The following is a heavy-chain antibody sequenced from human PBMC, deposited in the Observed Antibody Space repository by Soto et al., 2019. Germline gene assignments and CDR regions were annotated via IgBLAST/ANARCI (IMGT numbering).Heavy chain of an antibody. V-gene: IGHV1-18*01. CDR1: GYTFTSYG. CDR3: ARHGYNYGGGYFDY. D-gene: IGHD5-18*01. J-gene: IGHJ4*02. CDR2: ISAYNGNT. Sequence: GASVKVSCKASGYTFTSYGISWVRQAPGQGLEWMGWISAYNGNTNYAQKLQGRVTMTTDTSTSTAYMELRSLRAEDTAVYYCARHGYNYGGGYFDYWGQGTLVTVSS.